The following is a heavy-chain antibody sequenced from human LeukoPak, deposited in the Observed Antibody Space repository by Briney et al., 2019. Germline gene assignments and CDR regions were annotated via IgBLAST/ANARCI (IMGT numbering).Heavy chain of an antibody. Sequence: GGSLRLSCAASGFTFSSYWMSWVRQAPGKGLEWVAVISYDGSDKYYADSVKGRFTISRDNSKNTLFLQINNLRAEDTAVYYCARGPSARSSGHFGGTDWGQGTLVTVPS. D-gene: IGHD3-3*01. CDR1: GFTFSSYW. V-gene: IGHV3-30*03. J-gene: IGHJ4*02. CDR3: ARGPSARSSGHFGGTD. CDR2: ISYDGSDK.